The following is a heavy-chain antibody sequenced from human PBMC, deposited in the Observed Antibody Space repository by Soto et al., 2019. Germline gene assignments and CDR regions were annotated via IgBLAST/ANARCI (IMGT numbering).Heavy chain of an antibody. CDR3: ACTILKGGSDRFYFDY. D-gene: IGHD1-26*01. V-gene: IGHV1-18*01. CDR1: GYTFTSYG. Sequence: QVQLLQSGAEVKKPGASVKVSCKASGYTFTSYGISWVRQAPGQGREWMGWISAYNGNTNYAQKLQGRVTMTTDTSTSTAYMELRSLRSDDTAVYYCACTILKGGSDRFYFDYWGQGTLVTVSS. J-gene: IGHJ4*02. CDR2: ISAYNGNT.